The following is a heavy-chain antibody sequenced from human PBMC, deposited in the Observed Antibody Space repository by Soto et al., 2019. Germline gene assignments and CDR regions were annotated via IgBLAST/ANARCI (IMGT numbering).Heavy chain of an antibody. CDR2: IYSGGST. Sequence: EVQVVESGGGLIQPGGSLRLSCEVSGFSVTANYMSWVRQAPGKGLEWVSVIYSGGSTSYIGSVKGRFSILRDITKNTLYLQMNSLRAEDTAVYYCHGYGYWGQGTLVTVSS. J-gene: IGHJ4*02. V-gene: IGHV3-53*01. CDR3: HGYGY. CDR1: GFSVTANY. D-gene: IGHD5-12*01.